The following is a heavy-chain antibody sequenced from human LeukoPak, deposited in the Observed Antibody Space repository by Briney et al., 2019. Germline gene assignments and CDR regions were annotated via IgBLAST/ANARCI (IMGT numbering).Heavy chain of an antibody. V-gene: IGHV4-59*12. Sequence: SETLSLTCAVYGGSFSGYYWSWIRQPPGKGLEWIGYIYYSGSTNYNPSLKSRVTISVDTSKNQFSLKLSSVTAADTAVYYCARVSIPGYSYGTYYFDYWGQGTLVTASS. D-gene: IGHD5-18*01. CDR3: ARVSIPGYSYGTYYFDY. J-gene: IGHJ4*02. CDR2: IYYSGST. CDR1: GGSFSGYY.